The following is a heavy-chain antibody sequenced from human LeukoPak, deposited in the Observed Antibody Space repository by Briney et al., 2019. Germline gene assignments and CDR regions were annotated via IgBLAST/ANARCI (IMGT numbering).Heavy chain of an antibody. CDR2: INSDGSST. Sequence: GGSLRLSCAASGFTLSTYWMHWVRQAPGKGLVWVSCINSDGSSTSYADSVKGRFTISRDNSKNTLYLQMNSLRAEDTAVYYCAKGTDSSGWSGDWFDPWGQGTLVTVSS. J-gene: IGHJ5*02. CDR3: AKGTDSSGWSGDWFDP. D-gene: IGHD6-19*01. V-gene: IGHV3-74*01. CDR1: GFTLSTYW.